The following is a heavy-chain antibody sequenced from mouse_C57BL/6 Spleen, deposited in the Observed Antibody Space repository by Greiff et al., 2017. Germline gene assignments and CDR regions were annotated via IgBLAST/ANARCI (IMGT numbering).Heavy chain of an antibody. Sequence: EVQLQESGPELVKPGASVKIPCKASGYTFTDYNMDWVKQSHGKSLEWIGDINPNNGGTIYNQKFKGKATLTVDKSSSTAYMELRSLTSEDTAVYYCARYTVDPYWYFDVWGTGTTVTVSS. J-gene: IGHJ1*03. V-gene: IGHV1-18*01. CDR2: INPNNGGT. CDR3: ARYTVDPYWYFDV. D-gene: IGHD1-1*01. CDR1: GYTFTDYN.